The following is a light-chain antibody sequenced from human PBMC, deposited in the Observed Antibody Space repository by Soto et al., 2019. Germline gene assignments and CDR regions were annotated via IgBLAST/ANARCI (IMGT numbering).Light chain of an antibody. V-gene: IGKV3-15*01. CDR2: GAS. CDR1: QSVSSN. J-gene: IGKJ4*01. CDR3: QQYHMWPLT. Sequence: EMVMTQSPATLSMSPGERATLSCRASQSVSSNLAWYQQKPGQAPRLLIYGASTRAGGIPARFSGSGSGTEFTLTISSLQSEDVGVYFCQQYHMWPLTSGGGTKVEIK.